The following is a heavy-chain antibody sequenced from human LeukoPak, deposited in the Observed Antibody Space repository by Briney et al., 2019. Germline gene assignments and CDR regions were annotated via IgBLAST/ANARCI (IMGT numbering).Heavy chain of an antibody. CDR1: GGSFSGYY. CDR2: INHSGST. J-gene: IGHJ4*02. CDR3: ASRVVPAANSFDY. Sequence: KPSETLSLTCAVYGGSFSGYYWSWIRQPPGKGLEWIGEINHSGSTNYNPSLKSRGTISVDTSKNQFSLKLSSVTAADTAVYYCASRVVPAANSFDYWGQGTLVTVSS. D-gene: IGHD2-2*01. V-gene: IGHV4-34*01.